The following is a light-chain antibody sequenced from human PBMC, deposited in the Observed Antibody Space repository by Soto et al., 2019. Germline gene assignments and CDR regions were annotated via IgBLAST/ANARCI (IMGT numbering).Light chain of an antibody. CDR1: QGISNW. CDR3: QQSSSFPLT. J-gene: IGKJ1*01. V-gene: IGKV1-12*01. Sequence: DIQMTQSPSSVSASVGDRVTITCRASQGISNWLAWYQQKPGKAPKLLIYATSNLQSGVPSRFSGSGSGTDFTLTISSLQPEDFAAYYCQQSSSFPLTFGQGTKVDIK. CDR2: ATS.